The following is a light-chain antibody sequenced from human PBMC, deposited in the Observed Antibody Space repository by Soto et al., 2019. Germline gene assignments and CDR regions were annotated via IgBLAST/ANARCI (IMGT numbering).Light chain of an antibody. CDR1: QSLSSW. J-gene: IGKJ1*01. V-gene: IGKV1-5*01. Sequence: DIQMTQSPSTLSASVGDRVTITCRASQSLSSWLAWYQHKPGKAPKLLIYDASSLESGVPSRFGGSGSGTDFTLTISGLQPEDFGTYYCQQYNTYSWAFGPGTKVEVK. CDR2: DAS. CDR3: QQYNTYSWA.